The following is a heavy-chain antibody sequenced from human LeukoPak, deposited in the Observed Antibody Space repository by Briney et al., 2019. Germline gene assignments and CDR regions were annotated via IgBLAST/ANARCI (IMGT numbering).Heavy chain of an antibody. D-gene: IGHD1-26*01. Sequence: GGSLRLSCAASGFTFSSYAMHWVRQAPGKGLEWVSIIYSGGSTYYADSVRGRFTIARDNSKNTLYLQMNSLRAEDTAVYYCATNQLHEYSGSYFNLLWGQGTLVTVSS. CDR3: ATNQLHEYSGSYFNLL. CDR1: GFTFSSYA. CDR2: IYSGGST. V-gene: IGHV3-53*01. J-gene: IGHJ4*02.